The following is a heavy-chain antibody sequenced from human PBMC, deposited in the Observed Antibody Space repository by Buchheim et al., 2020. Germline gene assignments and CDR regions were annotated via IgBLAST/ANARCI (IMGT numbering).Heavy chain of an antibody. CDR2: ISGSGGST. CDR3: AKRLSRDGYNSDY. CDR1: GFTFGSYA. D-gene: IGHD5-24*01. J-gene: IGHJ4*02. V-gene: IGHV3-23*01. Sequence: EVQLLESGGGLVQPGESLTLSCVASGFTFGSYAMNWVRQAPGRGLEWVSSISGSGGSTYYADSVRGRFTISRDNSKDTLYLQMNSLRGEDTAVYYCAKRLSRDGYNSDYWGQGTL.